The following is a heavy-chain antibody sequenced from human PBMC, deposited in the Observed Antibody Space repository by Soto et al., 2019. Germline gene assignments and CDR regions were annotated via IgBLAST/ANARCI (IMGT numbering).Heavy chain of an antibody. CDR1: GYTFTSYG. V-gene: IGHV1-18*01. CDR3: ARTINSYSSGWYLWDY. CDR2: ISAYNGNT. J-gene: IGHJ4*02. Sequence: QVQLVQSGAEVKKPGASVKVSCKASGYTFTSYGISWVRQAPGQGLEWMGWISAYNGNTNYAQKLQGRVTMTTDTSTSTAYRELRSLRSDDTAVYYCARTINSYSSGWYLWDYWGQGTLVTVSS. D-gene: IGHD6-19*01.